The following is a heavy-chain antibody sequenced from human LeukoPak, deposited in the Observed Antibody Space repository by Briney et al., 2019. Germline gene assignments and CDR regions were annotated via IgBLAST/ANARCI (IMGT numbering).Heavy chain of an antibody. V-gene: IGHV4-59*01. D-gene: IGHD6-19*01. Sequence: PSETLSLTCTVSGGSISGWYWSWIRQPPGKGLEWIGNIYGSGYTNYNPSLKSRVTMSIDTSKNHFSLKLTSVTAADTATYYCARETSLAGFASGLGFNYWGQGILVGVSS. CDR1: GGSISGWY. J-gene: IGHJ4*01. CDR3: ARETSLAGFASGLGFNY. CDR2: IYGSGYT.